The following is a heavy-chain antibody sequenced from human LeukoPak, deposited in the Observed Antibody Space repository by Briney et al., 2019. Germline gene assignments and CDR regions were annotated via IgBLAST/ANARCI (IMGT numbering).Heavy chain of an antibody. CDR1: GGSISSGDYS. Sequence: SETLSLTCTVSGGSISSGDYSWSWIRQPPGKGLEWIGYIYYSGSTYYNPSLKSRVTISVDTSKNQFSLKLSSVTAADTVVYYCARGRRCSGGSCLYYYYYGMDVWGQGTTVTVSS. J-gene: IGHJ6*02. CDR2: IYYSGST. V-gene: IGHV4-30-4*01. CDR3: ARGRRCSGGSCLYYYYYGMDV. D-gene: IGHD2-15*01.